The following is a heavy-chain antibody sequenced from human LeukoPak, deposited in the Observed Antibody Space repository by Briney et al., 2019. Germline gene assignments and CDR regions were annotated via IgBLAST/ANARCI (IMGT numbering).Heavy chain of an antibody. J-gene: IGHJ6*02. CDR2: ISAYNGNT. Sequence: ASVKVSCKASGYTFTSYGISWVRQAPGQGLEWMGWISAYNGNTNYAQKLQGRVTMTTDTSTSTAYMELRSLRSDDTAVYYCARDLLIRFFRYYYYGMDVWGQGTTVTVSS. CDR1: GYTFTSYG. V-gene: IGHV1-18*01. D-gene: IGHD3-3*01. CDR3: ARDLLIRFFRYYYYGMDV.